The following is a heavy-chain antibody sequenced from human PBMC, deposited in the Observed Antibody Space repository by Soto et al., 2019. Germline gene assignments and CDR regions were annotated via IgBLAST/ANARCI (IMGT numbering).Heavy chain of an antibody. D-gene: IGHD3-10*01. CDR3: AKDHVVDGRVYGSSELFF. CDR2: ISFGGSKK. J-gene: IGHJ4*02. V-gene: IGHV3-30*18. CDR1: GFTFRSYG. Sequence: GGSLRLSCSASGFTFRSYGMHWVRQAPGKGLEWVASISFGGSKKFYADSVKGRFTISRDNSRNTLYLQMNSLRTEDTAVYYCAKDHVVDGRVYGSSELFFWGQGTQVTVSS.